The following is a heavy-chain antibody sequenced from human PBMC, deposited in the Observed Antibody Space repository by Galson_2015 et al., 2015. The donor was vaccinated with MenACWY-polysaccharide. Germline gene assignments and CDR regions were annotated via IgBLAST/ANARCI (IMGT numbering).Heavy chain of an antibody. CDR2: IHYSGDT. D-gene: IGHD4-17*01. CDR3: ARGRYYGDA. Sequence: SLRLSCAASGFAFSDYDMHWVRQSTGKGLEWVSTIHYSGDTYYPGSVRGRFTISRENAKSSLYLQMNNLRAGDTAMYYCARGRYYGDAWGQGTLVTVSS. V-gene: IGHV3-13*01. CDR1: GFAFSDYD. J-gene: IGHJ4*02.